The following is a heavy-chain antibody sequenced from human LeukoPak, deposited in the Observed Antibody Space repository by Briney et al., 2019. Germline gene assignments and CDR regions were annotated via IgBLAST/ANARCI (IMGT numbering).Heavy chain of an antibody. CDR1: GGSISIYY. CDR3: ARGRAGVQPFDY. Sequence: PSETLSLTCTVSGGSISIYYWSWIRQPPGKGLEWIGHIHASAITDYNSSLKSRVTISVDKSMIQFSLKLTSVTAADTGVYYCARGRAGVQPFDYWGQGTLVTVSS. CDR2: IHASAIT. D-gene: IGHD1-1*01. J-gene: IGHJ4*02. V-gene: IGHV4-4*09.